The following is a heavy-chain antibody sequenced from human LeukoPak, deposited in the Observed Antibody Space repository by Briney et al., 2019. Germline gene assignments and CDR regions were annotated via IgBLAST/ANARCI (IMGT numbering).Heavy chain of an antibody. Sequence: ASVKVSCKASGYTFTSYGISWVRQAPGQGLEWMGWISTYNGNTNYAQKLQGRVTMTTDTSTSTAYMELRSLRSDDTAVYYCARYLGRYCSGGSCYYYYSMDVWGKGTTVTISS. CDR3: ARYLGRYCSGGSCYYYYSMDV. J-gene: IGHJ6*03. D-gene: IGHD2-15*01. V-gene: IGHV1-18*01. CDR2: ISTYNGNT. CDR1: GYTFTSYG.